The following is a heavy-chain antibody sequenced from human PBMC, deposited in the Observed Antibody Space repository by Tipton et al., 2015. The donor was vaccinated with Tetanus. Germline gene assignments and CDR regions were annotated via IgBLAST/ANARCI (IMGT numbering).Heavy chain of an antibody. Sequence: SLRLSCAASGFTFSSYWMHWVRQAPGEGLVWVSRINSDGSSTSYADSVKGRFTISRDNAKNTLYLQMNSLRAEDTAVYYCARVDYYDSSGYYLSPYYYFDYWGQGTLVTVSS. J-gene: IGHJ4*02. CDR3: ARVDYYDSSGYYLSPYYYFDY. CDR1: GFTFSSYW. D-gene: IGHD3-22*01. V-gene: IGHV3-74*01. CDR2: INSDGSST.